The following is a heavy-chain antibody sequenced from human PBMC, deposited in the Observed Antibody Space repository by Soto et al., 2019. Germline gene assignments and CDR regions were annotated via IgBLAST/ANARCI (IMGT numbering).Heavy chain of an antibody. V-gene: IGHV3-23*01. CDR1: GFTFSSYA. CDR2: ISGSGGST. CDR3: AKATRGGAATLIRDY. Sequence: VQLLESGGGLVQPGGSLRLSCAAAGFTFSSYAMSWVRQAPGKGLEWVSAISGSGGSTYYADSVKGRFTISRDNSKNTLYLQMNSLRADDTAVYYCAKATRGGAATLIRDYWGQGTLVTVSS. D-gene: IGHD6-13*01. J-gene: IGHJ4*02.